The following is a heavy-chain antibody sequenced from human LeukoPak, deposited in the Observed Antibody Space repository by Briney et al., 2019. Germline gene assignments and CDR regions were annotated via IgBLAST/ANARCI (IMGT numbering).Heavy chain of an antibody. V-gene: IGHV4-4*07. CDR3: ARAWSGYYYMDV. J-gene: IGHJ6*03. CDR2: IYTSGSA. D-gene: IGHD2-8*02. CDR1: GFTFSDYY. Sequence: GSLRLSCAASGFTFSDYYMSWIRQSAGKGLEWIGRIYTSGSANYNPSLKSRVTMSVDTSKNQFSLKLNSVTAADTAVYYCARAWSGYYYMDVWGKGTTVTVSS.